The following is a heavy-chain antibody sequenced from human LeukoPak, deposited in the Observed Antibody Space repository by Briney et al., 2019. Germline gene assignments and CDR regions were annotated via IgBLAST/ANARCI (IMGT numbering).Heavy chain of an antibody. J-gene: IGHJ5*02. CDR1: GYTFTGYY. D-gene: IGHD3-10*01. V-gene: IGHV1-2*02. CDR2: INPNSGGT. Sequence: ASVRVSCKASGYTFTGYYMHWVRQAHGQGLEWMGWINPNSGGTYYGQKFQGRVTMTRDTSITTAYMELNRLRSDDTAVYYCARDPTYYYGSGSSGNWFDPWGQGTLVTVSS. CDR3: ARDPTYYYGSGSSGNWFDP.